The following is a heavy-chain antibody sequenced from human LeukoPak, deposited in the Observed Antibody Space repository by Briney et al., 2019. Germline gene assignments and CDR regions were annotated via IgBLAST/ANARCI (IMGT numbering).Heavy chain of an antibody. CDR3: ARGPVLRFLEWSVDY. CDR1: GYTFTGYY. CDR2: INPNSGGT. J-gene: IGHJ4*02. V-gene: IGHV1-2*02. Sequence: ASVKVSCKASGYTFTGYYMHWVRQAPGQGLEWMGWINPNSGGTNYAQKFQGRVTMTRDTFISTAYMELSRLRSDDTAVYYCARGPVLRFLEWSVDYWGQGTLVTVSS. D-gene: IGHD3-3*01.